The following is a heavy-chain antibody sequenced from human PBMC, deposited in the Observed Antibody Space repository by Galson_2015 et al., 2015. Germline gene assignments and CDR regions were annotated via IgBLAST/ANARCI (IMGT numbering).Heavy chain of an antibody. CDR1: GFTFSSYG. J-gene: IGHJ6*02. Sequence: SLRLSCAASGFTFSSYGMHWVRQAPGKGLEWVAVIWYDGSNKYYADSVKGRFTISRDNSKNTLYLQMNSLRAEDTAVYYCARDRYGGYCSSTSCYYPLYYYGMDVWGQGTTVTVSS. D-gene: IGHD2-2*01. CDR3: ARDRYGGYCSSTSCYYPLYYYGMDV. CDR2: IWYDGSNK. V-gene: IGHV3-33*01.